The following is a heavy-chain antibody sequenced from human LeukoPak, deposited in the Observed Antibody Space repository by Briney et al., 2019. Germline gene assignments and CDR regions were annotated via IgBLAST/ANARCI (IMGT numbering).Heavy chain of an antibody. CDR2: INHSGST. CDR3: ARGGVRIFGVVITRGYYYYMDV. Sequence: SETLSLTCAVCGGSFSGYYWSWIRQPPGKGREWSGEINHSGSTNYNPSLQSRVTISVDTSQNQFSLKLSSVTDADTAVYYCARGGVRIFGVVITRGYYYYMDVWGKGTTVSVSS. V-gene: IGHV4-34*01. J-gene: IGHJ6*03. CDR1: GGSFSGYY. D-gene: IGHD3-3*01.